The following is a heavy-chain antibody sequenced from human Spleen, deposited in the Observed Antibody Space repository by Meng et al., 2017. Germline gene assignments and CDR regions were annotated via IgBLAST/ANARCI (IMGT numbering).Heavy chain of an antibody. Sequence: QLQLQEAGPGLVKPSETLSLTCTVSGGSVSSGSYYWSWIRQPPGKGLEWIGYIYYSGSTNYNPSLKSRVTISVDTSKNQFSLKLSSVTAADTAVYYCARGRGRATVTFDYWGQGTLVTVSS. J-gene: IGHJ4*02. CDR3: ARGRGRATVTFDY. CDR1: GGSVSSGSYY. V-gene: IGHV4-61*01. CDR2: IYYSGST. D-gene: IGHD4-17*01.